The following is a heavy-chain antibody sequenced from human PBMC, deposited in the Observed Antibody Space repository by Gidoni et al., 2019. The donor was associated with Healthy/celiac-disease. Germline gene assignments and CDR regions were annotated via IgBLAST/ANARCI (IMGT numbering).Heavy chain of an antibody. J-gene: IGHJ4*02. V-gene: IGHV3-21*01. CDR3: ARDYGPKTLYRFDY. CDR1: GFTFISYS. Sequence: EVQLVESGGGLVKPGGSLRLSCAASGFTFISYSMNWVRQAPGKGLEWVSSISSSSSYIYYADSVKGRFTISRDNAKNSLYLQMNSLRAEDTAVYYCARDYGPKTLYRFDYWGQGTLVTVSS. CDR2: ISSSSSYI. D-gene: IGHD3-10*01.